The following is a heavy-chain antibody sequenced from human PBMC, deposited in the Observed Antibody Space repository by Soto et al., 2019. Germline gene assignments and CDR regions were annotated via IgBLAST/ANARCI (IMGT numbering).Heavy chain of an antibody. CDR1: GGTFSSYA. Sequence: QVHLVQSGAEVKKPGSSVKVSCKAIGGTFSSYAFSWVRQAPGQGLEWMGGIMPFFGSGNYAQKFQGRGNITADECTSLGLLGLDRLKFEDTAGNYCARDKGGYYSHFVYWGQGTLVTVSS. CDR3: ARDKGGYYSHFVY. CDR2: IMPFFGSG. V-gene: IGHV1-69*01. D-gene: IGHD3-22*01. J-gene: IGHJ4*02.